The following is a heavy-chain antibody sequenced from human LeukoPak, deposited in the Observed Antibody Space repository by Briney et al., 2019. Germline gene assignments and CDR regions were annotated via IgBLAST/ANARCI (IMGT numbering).Heavy chain of an antibody. V-gene: IGHV3-7*01. Sequence: PGGSLRLSCAVSGFTFSSYWMIWVRQTPGKGLEWVANIKEDGSQIGYGDAVKGRFTISRDNAKNSLFLRMNRLRADDMAVYYCTRNSGWYRLDYWGQGTLVTVPS. CDR1: GFTFSSYW. J-gene: IGHJ4*02. CDR2: IKEDGSQI. D-gene: IGHD6-19*01. CDR3: TRNSGWYRLDY.